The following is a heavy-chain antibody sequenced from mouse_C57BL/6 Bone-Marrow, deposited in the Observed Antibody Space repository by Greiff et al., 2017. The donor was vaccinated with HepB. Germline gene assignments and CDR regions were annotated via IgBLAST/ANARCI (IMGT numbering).Heavy chain of an antibody. J-gene: IGHJ4*01. V-gene: IGHV7-3*01. D-gene: IGHD1-1*01. CDR1: GFTFTDYY. Sequence: EVKLMESGGGLVQPGGSLSLSCAASGFTFTDYYMSWVRQPPGKALEWLGFIRNKANGYTTEYSASVKGRFTISRDNSQSILYLQMNALRAEDSATYYCARYKGDYYGSYAMDYWGQGTSVTVSS. CDR3: ARYKGDYYGSYAMDY. CDR2: IRNKANGYTT.